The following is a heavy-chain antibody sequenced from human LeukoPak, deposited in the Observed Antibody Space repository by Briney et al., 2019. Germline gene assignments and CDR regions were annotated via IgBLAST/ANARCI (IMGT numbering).Heavy chain of an antibody. D-gene: IGHD4-17*01. CDR3: TSFDGDPYYYYYMDV. J-gene: IGHJ6*03. Sequence: GGSLRLSCAASGFTFSNAWMTWVRQAPGKGLEWLGLIKSTTDGGTTDYAAPVKGRFTISRDDSKNTLYLQMNSLKTEDTALYYCTSFDGDPYYYYYMDVWGKGTTVTVSS. CDR2: IKSTTDGGTT. CDR1: GFTFSNAW. V-gene: IGHV3-15*01.